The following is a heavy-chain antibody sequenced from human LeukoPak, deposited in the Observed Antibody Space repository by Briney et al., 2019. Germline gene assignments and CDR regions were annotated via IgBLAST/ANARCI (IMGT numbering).Heavy chain of an antibody. Sequence: GASVKVSCKASGYTFTSYAMHWVRQAPGQRLEWMGWINAGNGNTKYSQEFQGRVTMTRDTSISTAYMELSRLRSDDTAVYYCARGNEVTGTIDYWGQETLVTVSS. CDR1: GYTFTSYA. D-gene: IGHD1-20*01. V-gene: IGHV1-3*01. CDR2: INAGNGNT. J-gene: IGHJ4*02. CDR3: ARGNEVTGTIDY.